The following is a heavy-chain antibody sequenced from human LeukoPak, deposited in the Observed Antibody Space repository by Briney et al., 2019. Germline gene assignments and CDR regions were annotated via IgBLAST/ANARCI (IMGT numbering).Heavy chain of an antibody. CDR3: ARDLRYCRSSSCYGDYYFDY. CDR1: GYTFTRYY. CDR2: MNPNSGGT. J-gene: IGHJ4*02. V-gene: IGHV1-2*02. Sequence: ASVKVSCKASGYTFTRYYMHWVRQAPGQGLEGMGWMNPNSGGTNYAQKFQGRVTMTRDTSISTAYMELSRLRSDDTAVYYCARDLRYCRSSSCYGDYYFDYWGQGTLVTVSS. D-gene: IGHD2-2*01.